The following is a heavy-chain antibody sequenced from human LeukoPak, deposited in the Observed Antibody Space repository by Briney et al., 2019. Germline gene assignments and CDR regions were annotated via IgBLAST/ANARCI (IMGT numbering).Heavy chain of an antibody. V-gene: IGHV1-2*02. J-gene: IGHJ4*02. CDR2: INPNSGGT. CDR3: ARRLVGAPYFFDY. CDR1: GYTFTGYY. Sequence: ASVKVSCKASGYTFTGYYMHWVRQAPGQGLEWMGWINPNSGGTNYAQKFQGRVTMTSDTSINTVYMEMSSLTSDDSGLYYCARRLVGAPYFFDYWGQGALVTVSS. D-gene: IGHD1-26*01.